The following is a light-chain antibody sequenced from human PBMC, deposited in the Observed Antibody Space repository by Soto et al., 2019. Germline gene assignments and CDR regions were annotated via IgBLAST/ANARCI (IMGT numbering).Light chain of an antibody. CDR2: GAS. Sequence: PGESAILSCRASQSVSSNYLAWYQQRPGQAPRLLIYGASSRATGIPDRFSGSGSGTEFTLTISRLEPEDFAVYYCQQYGSSGTFGQGTKVDIK. CDR3: QQYGSSGT. J-gene: IGKJ1*01. V-gene: IGKV3-20*01. CDR1: QSVSSNY.